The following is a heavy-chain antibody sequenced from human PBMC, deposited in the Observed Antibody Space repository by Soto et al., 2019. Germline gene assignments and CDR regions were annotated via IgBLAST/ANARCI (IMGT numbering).Heavy chain of an antibody. CDR3: ARDMPGS. CDR1: GGSIRSSNW. CDR2: IYHSGST. J-gene: IGHJ5*02. D-gene: IGHD2-2*01. Sequence: QVQLQESGPGLVKPSGTLSLTCAVSGGSIRSSNWWSWVRQHPGKGLEGIGEIYHSGSTNYNPSRKSRFTISVDKSNNQFSLKLSAVTAADTAVYYCARDMPGSWGQGTLVTVFS. V-gene: IGHV4-4*02.